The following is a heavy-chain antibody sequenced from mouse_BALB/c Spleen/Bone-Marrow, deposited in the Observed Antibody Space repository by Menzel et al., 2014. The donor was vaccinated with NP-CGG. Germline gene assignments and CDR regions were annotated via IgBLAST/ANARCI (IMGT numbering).Heavy chain of an antibody. Sequence: EVQLVESGGGLVQPGGSLKLSCAASEFDFSRYWMSWVRQAPGKGLEWIGEINPDSKTINYSPSLKDKFIISRDNAKNTLYLQMNKVRSEDTALYYCARLGYYGGCAYWGQGTLVTVSA. CDR1: EFDFSRYW. J-gene: IGHJ3*01. CDR2: INPDSKTI. V-gene: IGHV4-1*02. D-gene: IGHD2-3*01. CDR3: ARLGYYGGCAY.